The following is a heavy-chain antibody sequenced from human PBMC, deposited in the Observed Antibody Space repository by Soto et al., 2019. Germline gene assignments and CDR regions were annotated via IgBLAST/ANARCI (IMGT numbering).Heavy chain of an antibody. Sequence: SVKVSCKASGGTLSDYAFSWVRQAPGQGLEWMGGIIPIFGSANYAQKLQGRVTITADESTKTAYMELSSLRSEDTAVYYCGRGPRDYFYYASSDNARSYGVFELWGQGSTVIVSS. V-gene: IGHV1-69*13. CDR2: IIPIFGSA. CDR1: GGTLSDYA. J-gene: IGHJ3*01. CDR3: GRGPRDYFYYASSDNARSYGVFEL. D-gene: IGHD3-22*01.